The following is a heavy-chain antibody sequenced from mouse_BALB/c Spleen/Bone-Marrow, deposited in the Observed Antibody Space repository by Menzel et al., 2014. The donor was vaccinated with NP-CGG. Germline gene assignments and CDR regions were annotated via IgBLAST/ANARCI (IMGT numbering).Heavy chain of an antibody. J-gene: IGHJ4*01. CDR1: GFTFSYYT. CDR2: ISNGGSTT. CDR3: ARDGYDVGGSLDY. Sequence: EVKLVESGGGLVQPGGSLKLSCAASGFTFSYYTMSWVRQTPEKRLEWVAYISNGGSTTYHPDTVKGRFTISRDNAKNTLYLQMSSLKSEDTAMYYCARDGYDVGGSLDYLSQGPPVTASS. V-gene: IGHV5-12-2*01. D-gene: IGHD2-2*01.